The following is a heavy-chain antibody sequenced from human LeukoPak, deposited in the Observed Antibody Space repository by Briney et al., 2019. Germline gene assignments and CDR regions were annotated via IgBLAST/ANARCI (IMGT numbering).Heavy chain of an antibody. D-gene: IGHD3-22*01. CDR2: IIGSGGST. CDR3: ARDRYYYDSSGLYYFDY. V-gene: IGHV3-23*01. CDR1: GFTFSSYT. Sequence: GGSLRLSCAASGFTFSSYTMTWVRQAPGKGLEWVSGIIGSGGSTYYADSVKGRFTISRDNSKNTLYLQMKSLRAEDTAVYYCARDRYYYDSSGLYYFDYWGQGTLVTVSS. J-gene: IGHJ4*02.